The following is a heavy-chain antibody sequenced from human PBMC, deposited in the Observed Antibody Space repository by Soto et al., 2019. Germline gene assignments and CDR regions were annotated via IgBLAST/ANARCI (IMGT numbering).Heavy chain of an antibody. Sequence: SETLSLTCTVSGGSISSSSYYWGWIRQPPGKGLEWIGSIYYSGSTYYNPSLKSRVTISVDTSKNQFSLKLSSVTAADTAVYYCARHRGYSYGSIDYWGQGTLVTVSS. V-gene: IGHV4-39*01. J-gene: IGHJ4*02. CDR3: ARHRGYSYGSIDY. D-gene: IGHD5-18*01. CDR1: GGSISSSSYY. CDR2: IYYSGST.